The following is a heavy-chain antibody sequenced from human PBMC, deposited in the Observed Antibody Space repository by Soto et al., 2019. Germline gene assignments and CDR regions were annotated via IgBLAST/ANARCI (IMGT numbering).Heavy chain of an antibody. CDR1: GFTFDDYA. J-gene: IGHJ3*01. Sequence: EVQLVESGGGLVQPGRSVRLSCAASGFTFDDYAMHWVRQAPGKGLEWVSGMSWNGGSLGYADSVKGRFTISRDNAKNYLYLQMNSLRPEDTALDYCAKGTYSSVWYGKAFDVWGQGTMVTVSS. V-gene: IGHV3-9*01. CDR3: AKGTYSSVWYGKAFDV. CDR2: MSWNGGSL. D-gene: IGHD6-19*01.